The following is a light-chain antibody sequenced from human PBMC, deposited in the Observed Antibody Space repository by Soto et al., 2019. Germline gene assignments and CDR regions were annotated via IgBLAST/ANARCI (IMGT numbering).Light chain of an antibody. CDR1: QSVSSN. J-gene: IGKJ2*01. V-gene: IGKV3-15*01. Sequence: EIVMTQSPATLSVSPGERATLSCRASQSVSSNLAWYQQKPGQAPRLLIYGASTRATGIPARFSGGGSGTAFTLTISSLQSEDFAVYYCQQYNNWPPMYTFGQGTKLEIK. CDR3: QQYNNWPPMYT. CDR2: GAS.